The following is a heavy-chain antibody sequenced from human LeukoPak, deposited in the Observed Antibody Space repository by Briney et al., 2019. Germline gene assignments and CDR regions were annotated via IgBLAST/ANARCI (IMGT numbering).Heavy chain of an antibody. Sequence: GGSLRLSCAASGFSFITYCMSWVRQAPGKGLEWVANIKQDGSEKYYVDSVKGRFTISRDNAKNSLYLQMNSLRAEDTALYYCARDRFIDSSGWYQYYFDYWGQGTLVTVSS. CDR1: GFSFITYC. CDR2: IKQDGSEK. V-gene: IGHV3-7*03. CDR3: ARDRFIDSSGWYQYYFDY. D-gene: IGHD6-19*01. J-gene: IGHJ4*02.